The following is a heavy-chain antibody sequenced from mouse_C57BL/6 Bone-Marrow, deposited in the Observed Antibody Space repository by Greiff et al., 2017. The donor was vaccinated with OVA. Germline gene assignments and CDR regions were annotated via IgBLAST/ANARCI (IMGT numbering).Heavy chain of an antibody. J-gene: IGHJ3*01. CDR3: ARRDGYDYTWFAY. Sequence: DVQLVESGPELVKPGASVKMSCKASGYTFTDYNMHWVKQSHGKSLEWIGYINPNNGGTSYNQKFKGKATLTVNKSSSTAYMELRSLTSEDSAVYYCARRDGYDYTWFAYWGQGTLVTVSA. V-gene: IGHV1-22*01. CDR2: INPNNGGT. D-gene: IGHD2-4*01. CDR1: GYTFTDYN.